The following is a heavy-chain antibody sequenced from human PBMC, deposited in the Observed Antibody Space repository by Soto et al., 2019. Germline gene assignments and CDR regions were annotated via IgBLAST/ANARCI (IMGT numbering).Heavy chain of an antibody. D-gene: IGHD6-19*01. CDR2: ISSSSSYT. Sequence: ESGGGMVKPGGSLRLSCAASGFTFSSYSMNLVRQAPGKWLEWVSSISSSSSYTYYADSVKGRFTISRDNAKNSLYLQRNSLRAEDTAVYSYARPAGRGVAGTVQDYWGQGTLVTDS. CDR1: GFTFSSYS. J-gene: IGHJ4*02. V-gene: IGHV3-21*01. CDR3: ARPAGRGVAGTVQDY.